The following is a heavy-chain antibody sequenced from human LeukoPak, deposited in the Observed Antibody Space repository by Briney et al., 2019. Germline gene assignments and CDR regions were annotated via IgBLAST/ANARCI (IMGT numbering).Heavy chain of an antibody. J-gene: IGHJ4*02. V-gene: IGHV4-4*02. CDR3: ARRGSISSGGTPELRY. CDR1: GVSVSTNDW. Sequence: SGTLSLTCAVSGVSVSTNDWWSWVRQPPGEGLEGIGEIFHSGSTTYTASLKSRISISMDKSKNQVTLKLSSVTAADTAVYYCARRGSISSGGTPELRYWGQGTLVTVSS. CDR2: IFHSGST. D-gene: IGHD6-13*01.